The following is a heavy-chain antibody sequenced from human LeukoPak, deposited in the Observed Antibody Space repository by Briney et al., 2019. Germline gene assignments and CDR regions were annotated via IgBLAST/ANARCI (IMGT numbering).Heavy chain of an antibody. D-gene: IGHD1-26*01. J-gene: IGHJ4*02. CDR1: GFTFTNYA. CDR2: VSYTGFST. Sequence: PGGSLRLSCAASGFTFTNYAMTWVRQAPGKGLEWVSTVSYTGFSTYYADSVKGRFTISRDNLKNTMYLQMNSLRAGDTAVYYCAKDSGATPYYYDYWGQGTLVTVSS. CDR3: AKDSGATPYYYDY. V-gene: IGHV3-23*01.